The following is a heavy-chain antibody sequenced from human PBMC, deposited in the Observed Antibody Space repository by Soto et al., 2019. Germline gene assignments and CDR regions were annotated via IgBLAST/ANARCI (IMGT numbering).Heavy chain of an antibody. CDR1: GYTFTTYT. Sequence: QVQLVQSGAEVKKPGASVKVSCKASGYTFTTYTMHWVRQAPGQRLEWMGWINAGNGNTKYSQKFQGRVTITRDTYVSTAYMDLSSLRSEDTAVYYCARGASMVRGVILDAFDIWRQGTMVTVSS. J-gene: IGHJ3*02. CDR3: ARGASMVRGVILDAFDI. D-gene: IGHD3-10*01. V-gene: IGHV1-3*01. CDR2: INAGNGNT.